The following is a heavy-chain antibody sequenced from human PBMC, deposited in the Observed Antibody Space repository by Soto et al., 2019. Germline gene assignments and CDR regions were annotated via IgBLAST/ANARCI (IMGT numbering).Heavy chain of an antibody. D-gene: IGHD2-15*01. Sequence: QEQLLQSGAEVRKPGSSVKVSCKASGGTFDNHAVSWVRQAPGQGLEWMGGISPMFETVNYAQRFQGRLTIAADESTSTAYMELTSLTSADTAIYFCARGLRTGNYGMDVWGQGTTVTVSS. CDR3: ARGLRTGNYGMDV. V-gene: IGHV1-69*01. CDR2: ISPMFETV. J-gene: IGHJ6*02. CDR1: GGTFDNHA.